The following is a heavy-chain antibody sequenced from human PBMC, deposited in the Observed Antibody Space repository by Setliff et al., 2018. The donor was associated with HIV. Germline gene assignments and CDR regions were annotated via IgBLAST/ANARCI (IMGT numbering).Heavy chain of an antibody. V-gene: IGHV3-30*02. CDR2: IPYDGSYK. CDR3: AKDMNYNNDYPGVLGS. D-gene: IGHD3-16*01. J-gene: IGHJ4*02. Sequence: PGGSLRLSCAASGFSFSSYGLHWVRQAPGKGLEWVAFIPYDGSYKYYADSVKGRFTISRDNSKNTLYLEMTSLRAEDTAVYHCAKDMNYNNDYPGVLGSWGRGTLVTVSS. CDR1: GFSFSSYG.